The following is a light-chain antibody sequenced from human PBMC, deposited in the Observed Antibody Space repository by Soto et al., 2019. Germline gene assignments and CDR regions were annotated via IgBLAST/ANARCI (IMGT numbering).Light chain of an antibody. V-gene: IGKV1-5*03. Sequence: DIQMTQSPSTLSASVGDRVTITCRASQSISSWLAWYQQKPGKAPKLLIYKASSLESGVPSRFSGSGSGTEFTLTISSLQPDDFATYYCQQYRDFGGGTKVDIK. CDR1: QSISSW. J-gene: IGKJ4*01. CDR3: QQYRD. CDR2: KAS.